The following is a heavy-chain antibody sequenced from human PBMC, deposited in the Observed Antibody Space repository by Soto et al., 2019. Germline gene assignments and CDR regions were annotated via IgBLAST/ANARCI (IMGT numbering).Heavy chain of an antibody. CDR2: MSGGGEAT. V-gene: IGHV3-23*01. CDR1: GVTFSSYS. Sequence: PGGSLRLACAASGVTFSSYSITWVRQAPGKGLEWVSAMSGGGEATYSAESVKGRFTISRDNSKNTLFLQMNSLRAEDTGPYYCAKWHTYYTISRAPSGFDCWGRGALLTLSS. J-gene: IGHJ4*02. D-gene: IGHD3-3*01. CDR3: AKWHTYYTISRAPSGFDC.